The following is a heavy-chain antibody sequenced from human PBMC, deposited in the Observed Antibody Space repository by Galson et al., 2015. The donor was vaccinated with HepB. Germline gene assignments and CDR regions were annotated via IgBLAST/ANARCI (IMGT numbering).Heavy chain of an antibody. CDR3: AKSHFSSSGYYPYYFDY. V-gene: IGHV3-23*01. J-gene: IGHJ4*02. CDR2: ISGSGGST. CDR1: GFTFSSYA. D-gene: IGHD3-22*01. Sequence: SLRLSCAASGFTFSSYAMSWVRQAPGRGLEWVSAISGSGGSTYYADSVKGRFTISRDNSKNTLYLQMNSLRAEDTAVYYCAKSHFSSSGYYPYYFDYWGQGTLVTVSS.